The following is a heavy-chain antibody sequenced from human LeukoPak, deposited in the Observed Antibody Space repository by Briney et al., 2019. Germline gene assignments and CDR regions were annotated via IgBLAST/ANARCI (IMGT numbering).Heavy chain of an antibody. V-gene: IGHV3-23*01. J-gene: IGHJ4*02. CDR3: ATYRQVLLPFES. CDR2: IFPSGGEI. Sequence: PGGSLRLSCAVSGITVGTEYMSWVRQAPGKGLEWVSSIFPSGGEIHYADSVRGRFTISRDNSKSTLSLQMNSLRAEDTAIYYCATYRQVLLPFESWGQGTLVTVSS. CDR1: GITVGTEY. D-gene: IGHD2-8*02.